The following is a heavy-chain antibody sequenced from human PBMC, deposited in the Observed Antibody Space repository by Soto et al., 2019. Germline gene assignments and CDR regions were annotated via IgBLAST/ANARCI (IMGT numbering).Heavy chain of an antibody. V-gene: IGHV1-69*02. CDR1: GGTFSSYT. CDR3: ARLPSKCYDSSGCE. Sequence: QVQLVQSGAEVKKPGSSVKVSCKASGGTFSSYTISWVRQAPGQGLEWMGRIIPILGIANYAQKFQGRVTITADKSTSTAYMELSSLRSEDTAVYYCARLPSKCYDSSGCEWGQGTLVTVSS. D-gene: IGHD3-22*01. CDR2: IIPILGIA. J-gene: IGHJ4*02.